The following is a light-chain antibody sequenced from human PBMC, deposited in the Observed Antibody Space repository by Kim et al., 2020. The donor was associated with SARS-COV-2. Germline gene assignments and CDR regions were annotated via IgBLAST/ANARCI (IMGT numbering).Light chain of an antibody. Sequence: KAVTSSCTRSSGSIASNYVQWYQQRPGSAPPTVIYEDNQRPSGVPDRFSGSIDSSSNSASLTISGLKTEDEADYYCQSYDSSNLWVFGGGTQLTVL. CDR1: SGSIASNY. CDR2: EDN. V-gene: IGLV6-57*03. CDR3: QSYDSSNLWV. J-gene: IGLJ3*02.